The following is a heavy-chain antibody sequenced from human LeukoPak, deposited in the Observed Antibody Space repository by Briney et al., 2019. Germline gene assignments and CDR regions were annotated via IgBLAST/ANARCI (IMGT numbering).Heavy chain of an antibody. V-gene: IGHV1-18*01. CDR2: ISPYNGNT. CDR1: GYTFINYD. J-gene: IGHJ4*02. D-gene: IGHD1-14*01. Sequence: ASVMVSCKASGYTFINYDISWVRQAPGQGLEWMGRISPYNGNTNYVQKFQGRVTMSTDTSASTAYMELRGLRSDDTAVYYCARRPHDRSEPFDFWGQGTLVTVSS. CDR3: ARRPHDRSEPFDF.